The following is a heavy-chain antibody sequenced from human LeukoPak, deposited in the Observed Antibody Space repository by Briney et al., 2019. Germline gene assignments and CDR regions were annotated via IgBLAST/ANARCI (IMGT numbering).Heavy chain of an antibody. CDR3: ARAVGSGSRDNWFDP. J-gene: IGHJ5*02. CDR2: IYYSGST. V-gene: IGHV4-31*03. D-gene: IGHD3-10*01. Sequence: SETLSLTCTVSGGSISSGGYYWSWIRQHPGKGLEWIGYIYYSGSTYYNPSLKSRVTISVDASKNQFSLKLSSVTAADMAVYYCARAVGSGSRDNWFDPWGQGTLVTVSS. CDR1: GGSISSGGYY.